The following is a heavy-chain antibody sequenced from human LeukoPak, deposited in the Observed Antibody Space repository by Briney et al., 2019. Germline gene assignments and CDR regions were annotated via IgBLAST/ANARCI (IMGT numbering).Heavy chain of an antibody. CDR1: GFTFSRYR. V-gene: IGHV3-7*01. CDR2: IKEDGSEK. J-gene: IGHJ4*02. CDR3: TRHPALY. Sequence: GVLRLSCAASGFTFSRYRMSWVRQAPGKGLEWVANIKEDGSEKYYVDSVKGRFIISRDNAENSLYLQMNSLRAEDTAVYYCTRHPALYWGQGTLVTVSS.